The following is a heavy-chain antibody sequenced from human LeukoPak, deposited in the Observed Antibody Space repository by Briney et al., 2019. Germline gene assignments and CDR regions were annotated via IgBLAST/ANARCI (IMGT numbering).Heavy chain of an antibody. J-gene: IGHJ4*02. CDR3: ARVNGDDLYYFDY. CDR1: GYTFTGYY. CDR2: INPNSGGT. V-gene: IGHV1-2*06. Sequence: VASVKVSCKASGYTFTGYYMHWVRQAPGQGLEWMGRINPNSGGTNYAQKFQGGVTMTRDTSISTAYLELSRLRSDDPAVYYCARVNGDDLYYFDYWGQGTLVTVSS. D-gene: IGHD5-24*01.